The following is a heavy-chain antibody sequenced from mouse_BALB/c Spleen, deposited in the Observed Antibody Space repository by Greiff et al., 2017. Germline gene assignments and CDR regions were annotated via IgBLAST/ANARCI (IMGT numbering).Heavy chain of an antibody. J-gene: IGHJ2*01. V-gene: IGHV5-6-5*01. Sequence: EVKLVESGGGFVKPGGSLKLSCAASGFTFSSYAMSWVRQTPEKRLEWVASISSGGSTYYPDSVKGRFTISRDNARNILYLQMSSLRSEDTAMYYCARVDDGYSYFDYWGQGTTLTVSS. CDR1: GFTFSSYA. D-gene: IGHD2-3*01. CDR3: ARVDDGYSYFDY. CDR2: ISSGGST.